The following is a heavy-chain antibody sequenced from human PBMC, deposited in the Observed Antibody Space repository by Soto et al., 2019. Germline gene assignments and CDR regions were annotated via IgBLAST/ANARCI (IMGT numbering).Heavy chain of an antibody. J-gene: IGHJ6*02. Sequence: QVQLVQSGAEVKKPGASVKVSCKASGYTFTSYYMHWVRQAPGQGLEWMGIINPSGGSTTYAQKFQGRVTMTRDTSTSTVSMELSSLRSEDTAVYYCARGDIVAIFGMDVWGQGTTVTVSS. CDR2: INPSGGST. D-gene: IGHD5-12*01. V-gene: IGHV1-46*01. CDR3: ARGDIVAIFGMDV. CDR1: GYTFTSYY.